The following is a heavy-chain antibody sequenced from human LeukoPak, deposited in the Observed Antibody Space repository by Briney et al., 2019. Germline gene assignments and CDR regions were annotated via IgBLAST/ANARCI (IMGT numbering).Heavy chain of an antibody. J-gene: IGHJ5*02. CDR2: IYPGDSDT. D-gene: IGHD6-6*01. Sequence: GESLQISCKGSGSRFTSYWIGWVRQLPGKGLEWMGIIYPGDSDTRYSPSFQGQVTISADKSINTAYLQWSSLKASDTAMYYCARTGIAARFGWFDPWGQGTLVTVSS. V-gene: IGHV5-51*01. CDR3: ARTGIAARFGWFDP. CDR1: GSRFTSYW.